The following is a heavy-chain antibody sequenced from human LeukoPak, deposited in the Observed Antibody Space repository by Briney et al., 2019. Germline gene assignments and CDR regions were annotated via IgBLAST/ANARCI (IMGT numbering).Heavy chain of an antibody. CDR1: GFTFSTYA. J-gene: IGHJ4*02. D-gene: IGHD1-26*01. Sequence: GGSLRLSCTASGFTFSTYAMTWARQAPGKGLEWVSSISGSGDSTYYADSVKGRFTISRDNSKNTLYLQMNSLRADDTALYHCARDSGSYLQPTDYWGQGTLVTVSS. CDR2: ISGSGDST. V-gene: IGHV3-23*01. CDR3: ARDSGSYLQPTDY.